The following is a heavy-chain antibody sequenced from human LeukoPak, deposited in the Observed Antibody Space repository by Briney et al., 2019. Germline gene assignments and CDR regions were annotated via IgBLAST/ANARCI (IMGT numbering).Heavy chain of an antibody. CDR1: GGFISSGGYS. CDR3: ARGEGQLNRDV. CDR2: IYHSGST. D-gene: IGHD1-1*01. J-gene: IGHJ6*02. Sequence: PSETLSLTCAVSGGFISSGGYSWSWIRQPPGKGLEWDGYIYHSGSTYYNPSLKSRVPISVDRSKNQFALKRSSVTAADRAVYCCARGEGQLNRDVWGLGNTGTVSS. V-gene: IGHV4-30-2*01.